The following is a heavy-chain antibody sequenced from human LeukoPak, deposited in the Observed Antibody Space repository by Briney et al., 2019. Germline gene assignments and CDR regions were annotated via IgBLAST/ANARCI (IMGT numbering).Heavy chain of an antibody. J-gene: IGHJ6*04. D-gene: IGHD3-10*01. Sequence: GASVKVSCKASGYTFTSYGISWVRQAPGQGLEWMGWMNPNSGNTGYAQKFQGRVTMTRNTSISTAYMELSSLRSEDTAVYYCARGRKDERPYYYDVWGKGTTVTISS. V-gene: IGHV1-8*02. CDR2: MNPNSGNT. CDR1: GYTFTSYG. CDR3: ARGRKDERPYYYDV.